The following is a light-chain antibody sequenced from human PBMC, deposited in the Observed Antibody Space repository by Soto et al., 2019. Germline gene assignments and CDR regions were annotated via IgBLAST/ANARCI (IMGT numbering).Light chain of an antibody. CDR1: QSISSW. V-gene: IGKV1-5*03. CDR2: KAS. J-gene: IGKJ1*01. Sequence: DIQMTQSPPTLSASVGDRVTITCRASQSISSWLAWYQQKPGKAPKLLIYKASTLESGVPSRFSGSGSGTEFTLTFSSLQPDDFATYYCQQYNTYCTFGQGTKVEVK. CDR3: QQYNTYCT.